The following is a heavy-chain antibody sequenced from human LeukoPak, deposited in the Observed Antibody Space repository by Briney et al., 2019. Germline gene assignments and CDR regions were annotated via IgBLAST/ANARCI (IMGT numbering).Heavy chain of an antibody. V-gene: IGHV4-59*12. CDR2: IYYSGST. D-gene: IGHD1-26*01. Sequence: SETLSLTCTVSGGSISSYYWSWIRQPPGKGLEWIGYIYYSGSTNYNPSLKSRVAISVDTSKNQFSLQLNSVTPEDTAVYYCARERGSYYNYPPMGFDYWGQGTLVTVS. J-gene: IGHJ4*02. CDR1: GGSISSYY. CDR3: ARERGSYYNYPPMGFDY.